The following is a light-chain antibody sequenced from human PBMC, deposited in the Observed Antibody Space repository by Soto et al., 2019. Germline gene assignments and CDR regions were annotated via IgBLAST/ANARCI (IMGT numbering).Light chain of an antibody. J-gene: IGLJ3*02. V-gene: IGLV7-43*01. CDR2: STT. CDR1: TGAVTSGHF. CDR3: QSYDSSNHWV. Sequence: QAVVTQEPSLTVSPGGTVTLTCASSTGAVTSGHFASWFQQKPGQAPRALIYSTTNRHSWTPARFSGSLLGGKAALTLSGVQPEDEAEYYCQSYDSSNHWVFGGGTKVTVL.